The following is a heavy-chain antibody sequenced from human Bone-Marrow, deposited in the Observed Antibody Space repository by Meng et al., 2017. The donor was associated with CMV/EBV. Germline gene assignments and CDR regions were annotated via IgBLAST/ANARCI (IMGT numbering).Heavy chain of an antibody. CDR3: ARDPLGGFWSGWAAN. Sequence: SVKVFCKASGYTFTSYGISWVRQAPGQGLEWMGGIIPIFGTANYAQKFQGRVTITTDESTSTAYMELSSLRSEDTAVYYCARDPLGGFWSGWAANWGQGTLVTVSS. V-gene: IGHV1-69*05. D-gene: IGHD3-3*01. CDR1: GYTFTSYG. CDR2: IIPIFGTA. J-gene: IGHJ4*02.